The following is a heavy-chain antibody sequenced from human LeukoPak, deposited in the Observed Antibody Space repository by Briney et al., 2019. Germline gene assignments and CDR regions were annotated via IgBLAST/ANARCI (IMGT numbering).Heavy chain of an antibody. CDR1: GGTFSSYA. Sequence: GASVTVSCKASGGTFSSYAISWVRQAPGQGLEWMGGIIPIFGTANYAQKFQGRVTITADESTSTAYMELSSLRSEDTAVYYCARRRRQWLVSHWFDPWGQGTLVTVSS. D-gene: IGHD6-19*01. V-gene: IGHV1-69*13. J-gene: IGHJ5*02. CDR3: ARRRRQWLVSHWFDP. CDR2: IIPIFGTA.